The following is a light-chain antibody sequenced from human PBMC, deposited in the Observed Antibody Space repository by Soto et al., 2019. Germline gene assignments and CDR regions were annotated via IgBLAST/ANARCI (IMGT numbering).Light chain of an antibody. V-gene: IGKV1-8*01. Sequence: AVLMTQSPSSFSASTGDRVTITCRASQGISSYLAWYQQKPGKAPKLLIYAASTLQSGVPSRFSGSGSGTDFTLTISSLQPEDVATYYCQKYNSAPRTFGQGTRLEIK. CDR3: QKYNSAPRT. J-gene: IGKJ5*01. CDR1: QGISSY. CDR2: AAS.